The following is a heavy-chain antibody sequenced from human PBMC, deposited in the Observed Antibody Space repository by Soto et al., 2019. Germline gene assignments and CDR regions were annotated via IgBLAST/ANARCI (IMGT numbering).Heavy chain of an antibody. J-gene: IGHJ4*02. CDR2: MSFDGNSK. V-gene: IGHV3-30-3*01. CDR3: TRGRSMIANDDFEY. Sequence: QVQLVESGGGVVQPGTSLRLSCAASGFAVSSYSMHWVRQAPGKGLECVAAMSFDGNSKYFADSVKGRFKISRDTSKNTWSLEMESLGFEDSALYHCTRGRSMIANDDFEYWGQGTQVTVSS. CDR1: GFAVSSYS. D-gene: IGHD2-21*01.